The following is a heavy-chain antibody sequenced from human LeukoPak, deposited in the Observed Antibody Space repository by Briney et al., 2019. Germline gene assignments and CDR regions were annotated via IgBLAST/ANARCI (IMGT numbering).Heavy chain of an antibody. CDR2: ISYDGSNK. J-gene: IGHJ5*02. CDR1: GFTFSSYA. D-gene: IGHD1-26*01. CDR3: AKDPVRYSGSYNWFDP. Sequence: GRSLRLSCAASGFTFSSYAMHWVRQAPGKGLEWVAVISYDGSNKYYADSVKGRFTISRDNSKNTLYLQMNSLRAEDTAVYYCAKDPVRYSGSYNWFDPWGQGTLVTVYS. V-gene: IGHV3-30*04.